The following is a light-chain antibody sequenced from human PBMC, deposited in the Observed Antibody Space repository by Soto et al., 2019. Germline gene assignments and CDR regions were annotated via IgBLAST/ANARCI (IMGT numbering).Light chain of an antibody. J-gene: IGKJ1*01. CDR1: QGISTY. CDR3: QKYNSAPWT. Sequence: DIQMTQSPSSLSASVGDRVTIGCRASQGISTYVDWYQQKPGKVTQILSRAASAVHSVVPSRVSGRGSWTDGTLTISSLQTEDAATYYCQKYNSAPWTFGQGTKVDIK. V-gene: IGKV1-27*01. CDR2: AAS.